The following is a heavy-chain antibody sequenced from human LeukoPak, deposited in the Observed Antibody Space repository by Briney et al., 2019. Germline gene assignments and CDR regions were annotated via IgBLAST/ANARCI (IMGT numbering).Heavy chain of an antibody. Sequence: PGGSLRLSCAASGFTFSSYAMHWVRQAPGKGLEWVAFIRYDGSNKYYADSVKGRFTISRDNSKNTLYLQMNSLRAEDTAVYYCARDSSGWYYFDYWGQGTLVTVSS. J-gene: IGHJ4*02. CDR1: GFTFSSYA. V-gene: IGHV3-30*02. CDR3: ARDSSGWYYFDY. D-gene: IGHD6-19*01. CDR2: IRYDGSNK.